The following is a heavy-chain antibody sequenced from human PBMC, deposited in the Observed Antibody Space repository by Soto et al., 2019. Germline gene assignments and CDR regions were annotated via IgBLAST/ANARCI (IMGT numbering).Heavy chain of an antibody. CDR1: GFTFSSYA. V-gene: IGHV3-23*01. D-gene: IGHD6-19*01. Sequence: EVQLLESGGGLVQPGGSLRLSCAASGFTFSSYAMSWVRQAPGKGLEWVSAISGSCGSTYYADSVKGRFTISRDNSKNTLYLQMNSLRAEDTAVYYCAKDWTSLQQWLVPHAFDIWGQGTMVTVSS. J-gene: IGHJ3*02. CDR3: AKDWTSLQQWLVPHAFDI. CDR2: ISGSCGST.